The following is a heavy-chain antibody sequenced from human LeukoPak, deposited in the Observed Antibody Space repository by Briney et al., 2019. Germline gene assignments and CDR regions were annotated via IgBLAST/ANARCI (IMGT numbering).Heavy chain of an antibody. CDR3: AKDRRLPWDYFDS. CDR1: GFTFSSYA. J-gene: IGHJ4*02. D-gene: IGHD5-12*01. CDR2: IDGSGGST. Sequence: GGSLRLSCVASGFTFSSYAMSWFRQAPGRGLEWVSAIDGSGGSTYYADSVKGRFTISRDNFKNTLYLQMHSLRAEDTAIYYCAKDRRLPWDYFDSWGQGTQVTVSS. V-gene: IGHV3-23*01.